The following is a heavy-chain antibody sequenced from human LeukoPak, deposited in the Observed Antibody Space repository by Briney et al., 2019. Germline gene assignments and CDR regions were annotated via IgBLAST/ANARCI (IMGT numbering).Heavy chain of an antibody. D-gene: IGHD6-19*01. V-gene: IGHV1-2*02. J-gene: IGHJ4*02. CDR3: ATEGSIGIAVAGGVFDY. CDR2: INPNSGGT. Sequence: ASVKVSCKASGYTFTGYYMHWVRQAPGQGLEWMGWINPNSGGTNYAQKFQGRVTMTRDTSISTAYMELSSLRSEDTAVYYCATEGSIGIAVAGGVFDYWGQGTLVTVSS. CDR1: GYTFTGYY.